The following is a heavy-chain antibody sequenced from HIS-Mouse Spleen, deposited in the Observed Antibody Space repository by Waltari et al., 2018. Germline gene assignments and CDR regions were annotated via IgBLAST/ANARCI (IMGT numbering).Heavy chain of an antibody. V-gene: IGHV3-21*01. CDR1: GFTFSSYS. D-gene: IGHD6-13*01. Sequence: EVQLVESGGGLVKPGGSLRLSCAASGFTFSSYSMNWVRQAPGKGLEWVSSISNSSSYIYYADSGKGRFTISRDNAKNSLYLQMNSLRAEDTAVYYCARGAGIAAAAPLRDFDYWGQGTLVTVSS. CDR2: ISNSSSYI. CDR3: ARGAGIAAAAPLRDFDY. J-gene: IGHJ4*02.